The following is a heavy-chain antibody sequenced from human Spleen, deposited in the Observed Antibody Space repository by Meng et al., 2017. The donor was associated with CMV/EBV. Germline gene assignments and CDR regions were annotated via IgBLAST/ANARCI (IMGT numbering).Heavy chain of an antibody. CDR3: ATTYYDFWKGYSSKPLHDF. Sequence: LSLTCAASGFTFSRNGMYWVRQAPGKGLEWVAFIRYDERNKYYAKSVQGRFTISRDNSRNTLYLQMNSLRAGDTAVYYCATTYYDFWKGYSSKPLHDFWGQGTPVTVSS. J-gene: IGHJ4*01. D-gene: IGHD3-3*01. CDR1: GFTFSRNG. V-gene: IGHV3-30*02. CDR2: IRYDERNK.